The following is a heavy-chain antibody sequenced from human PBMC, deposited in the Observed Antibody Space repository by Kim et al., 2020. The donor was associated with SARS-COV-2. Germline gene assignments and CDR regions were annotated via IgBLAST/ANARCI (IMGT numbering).Heavy chain of an antibody. V-gene: IGHV4-59*01. CDR2: IYYSGST. CDR1: GGSISSYY. CDR3: ARLKPNSGVLWFGEPHHDAFDI. Sequence: SETLSLTCTVSGGSISSYYWSWIRQPPGKGLEWIGYIYYSGSTNYNPSLKSRATISVDTSKNQFSLKLSSVTAADTAVYYCARLKPNSGVLWFGEPHHDAFDIWGQGTMVTVSS. J-gene: IGHJ3*02. D-gene: IGHD3-10*01.